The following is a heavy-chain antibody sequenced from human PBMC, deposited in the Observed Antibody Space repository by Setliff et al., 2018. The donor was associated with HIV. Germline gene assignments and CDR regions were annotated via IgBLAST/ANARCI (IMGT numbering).Heavy chain of an antibody. J-gene: IGHJ4*02. CDR1: GFTFDDYT. D-gene: IGHD3-22*01. V-gene: IGHV3-43*01. CDR3: AKARSGYRNYYFDY. Sequence: GGSLRLSCAASGFTFDDYTMHWVRQAPGKGLEWVSLISWDGGSTYYADSVKGRFTISRDNSKNSLYLQMNSLRTEDTALYYCAKARSGYRNYYFDYWGQGTLVTVSS. CDR2: ISWDGGST.